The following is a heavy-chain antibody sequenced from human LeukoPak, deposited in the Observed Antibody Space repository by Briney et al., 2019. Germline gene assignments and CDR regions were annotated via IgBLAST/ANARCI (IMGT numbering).Heavy chain of an antibody. CDR3: VRGSYGAYDY. D-gene: IGHD4-17*01. Sequence: PGGSLRLSCAASGFTFSDYYMNWIRQAPGKGLEWVSYISSSGSTIYCADAVHGRFTVSRDNAKYSLYLQMNSLRAEDTAVYYCVRGSYGAYDYWGQGSLVTVSS. J-gene: IGHJ4*02. V-gene: IGHV3-11*04. CDR2: ISSSGSTI. CDR1: GFTFSDYY.